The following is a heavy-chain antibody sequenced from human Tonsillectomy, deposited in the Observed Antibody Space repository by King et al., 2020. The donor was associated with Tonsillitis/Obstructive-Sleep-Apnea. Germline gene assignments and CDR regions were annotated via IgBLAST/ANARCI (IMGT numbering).Heavy chain of an antibody. J-gene: IGHJ4*02. CDR3: ARGHGDYGRRAVDY. CDR2: ISRSSSYT. Sequence: VQLVESGGGLVKPGGSLRLSCAASGFTFSDYYMSWIRQAPGKGLEWVSYISRSSSYTNYADSVKGRFTISRDNAKNSLYLQMNSLRAEDTAVYYGARGHGDYGRRAVDYWGQGTLVTVSS. V-gene: IGHV3-11*05. CDR1: GFTFSDYY. D-gene: IGHD4-17*01.